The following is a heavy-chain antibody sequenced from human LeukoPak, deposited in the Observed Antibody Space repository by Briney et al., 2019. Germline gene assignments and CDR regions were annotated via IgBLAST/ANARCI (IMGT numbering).Heavy chain of an antibody. V-gene: IGHV4-39*07. CDR2: IYYSGTT. J-gene: IGHJ4*02. D-gene: IGHD6-6*01. Sequence: SGTLSLTCAVSGGSISSSSYYWGWIRQPPGKGLEWIGSIYYSGTTYYNPSLRSRVTISVDTSKNQFSLKLSSVTAADTAVYYCARQPSKYSSSDWGQGTLVTVSS. CDR1: GGSISSSSYY. CDR3: ARQPSKYSSSD.